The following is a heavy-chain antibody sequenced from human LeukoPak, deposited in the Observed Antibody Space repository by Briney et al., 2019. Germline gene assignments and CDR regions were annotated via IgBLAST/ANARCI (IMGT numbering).Heavy chain of an antibody. Sequence: GGSLRLSCAASGFTVSSNYMSWVRQAPGKGLEWVSIIYSDGSTYYADSVKGRFTISRDNSKNTLYLQMNSLRAEDTAVYYCARDAVYSSSWQYYWGQGTLVTVSS. CDR2: IYSDGST. CDR3: ARDAVYSSSWQYY. V-gene: IGHV3-66*01. D-gene: IGHD6-13*01. CDR1: GFTVSSNY. J-gene: IGHJ4*02.